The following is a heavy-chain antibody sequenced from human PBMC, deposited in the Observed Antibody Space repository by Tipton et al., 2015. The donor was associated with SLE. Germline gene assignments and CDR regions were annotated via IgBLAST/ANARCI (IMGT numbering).Heavy chain of an antibody. CDR2: ISDGGGST. Sequence: SLRLSCAASGFLFSSYAMSWVRQAPGKGLEWVSDISDGGGSTHYADSVKGRFTIFRDNSKNTLYLQMNSLRAEDTAVYYCAKRVSGDSGSLDYWGQGTLVTVSS. CDR3: AKRVSGDSGSLDY. CDR1: GFLFSSYA. J-gene: IGHJ4*02. V-gene: IGHV3-23*01. D-gene: IGHD3-10*01.